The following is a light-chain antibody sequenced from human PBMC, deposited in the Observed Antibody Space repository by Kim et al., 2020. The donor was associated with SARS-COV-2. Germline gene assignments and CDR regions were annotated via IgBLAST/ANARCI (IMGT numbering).Light chain of an antibody. Sequence: FSPGESATLSCRASQSVSNTYLAWYQQKPGQAPRLLIYGASSRSTGIPDRFSGSGSGTDFTLTISRLEPEDFAVYYCQHYASSWTFGQGTKVDIK. V-gene: IGKV3-20*01. CDR2: GAS. CDR1: QSVSNTY. CDR3: QHYASSWT. J-gene: IGKJ1*01.